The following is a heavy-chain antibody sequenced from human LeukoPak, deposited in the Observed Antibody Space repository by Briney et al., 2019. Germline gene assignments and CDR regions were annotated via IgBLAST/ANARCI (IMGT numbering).Heavy chain of an antibody. V-gene: IGHV4-34*01. CDR1: GGSFSGYY. D-gene: IGHD1-26*01. J-gene: IGHJ5*02. Sequence: SETLSLTCAVYGGSFSGYYWSWIRQPPGKGLEWIGEINHSGSTNYNPSLKSRVTISVDTSKNQFSLKLSSVTAAGTAVYYCARGGIDNWFDPWGQGTLVTVSS. CDR2: INHSGST. CDR3: ARGGIDNWFDP.